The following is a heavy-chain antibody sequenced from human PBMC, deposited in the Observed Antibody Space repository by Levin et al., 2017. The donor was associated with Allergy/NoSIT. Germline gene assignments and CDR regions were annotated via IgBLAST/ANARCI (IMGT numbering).Heavy chain of an antibody. J-gene: IGHJ4*02. CDR2: INPNSGGT. D-gene: IGHD7-27*01. CDR3: ARSLTGEGDYFDY. V-gene: IGHV1-2*02. CDR1: GYTFTGYY. Sequence: ASVKVSCKASGYTFTGYYMHWVRQAPGQGLEWMGWINPNSGGTNYAQKFQGRVTMTRDTSISTAYMELSRLRSDDTAVYYCARSLTGEGDYFDYWGQGTLVTVSS.